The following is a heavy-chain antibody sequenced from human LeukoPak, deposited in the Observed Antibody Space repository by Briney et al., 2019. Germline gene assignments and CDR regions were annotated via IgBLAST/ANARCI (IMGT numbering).Heavy chain of an antibody. CDR3: ARSPRGLRPYYFDY. J-gene: IGHJ4*02. Sequence: GGSLRLSCAASGFTFSSYAMHWVRQAPGKGLEYVSAISSNGGSTYYANSVKGRFTISRDNSKNTLYLQMGSLRAEDMAVYYCARSPRGLRPYYFDYWGQGTLVTVSS. D-gene: IGHD5-12*01. CDR1: GFTFSSYA. V-gene: IGHV3-64*01. CDR2: ISSNGGST.